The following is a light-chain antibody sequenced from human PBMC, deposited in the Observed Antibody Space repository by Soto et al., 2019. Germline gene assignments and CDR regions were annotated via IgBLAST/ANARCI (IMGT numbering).Light chain of an antibody. CDR3: HYYVGP. Sequence: EMVVTQSPGTLSLSPGERATLSCRASQSDTNAYLTWYQQKPGQAPRLLIYGASTRATGIPDRFSGSGAGTDFTLTISRVEPEDFAVYYFHYYVGPFGGGTKIEIK. CDR1: QSDTNAY. V-gene: IGKV3-20*01. J-gene: IGKJ4*01. CDR2: GAS.